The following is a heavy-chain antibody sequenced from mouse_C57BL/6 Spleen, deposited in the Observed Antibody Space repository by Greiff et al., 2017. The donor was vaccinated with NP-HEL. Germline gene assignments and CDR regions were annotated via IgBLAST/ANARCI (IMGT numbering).Heavy chain of an antibody. J-gene: IGHJ2*01. V-gene: IGHV1-15*01. CDR3: TSLITTVVDLDY. CDR1: GYTFTDYE. CDR2: IDPETGGT. D-gene: IGHD1-1*01. Sequence: QVQLQQSGAELVRPGASVTLSCKASGYTFTDYEMHWVKQTPVHGLEWIGAIDPETGGTAYNQKFKGKAILTADKSSSTAYMELRSLTSEDSAVYYSTSLITTVVDLDYWGQGTTLTVSS.